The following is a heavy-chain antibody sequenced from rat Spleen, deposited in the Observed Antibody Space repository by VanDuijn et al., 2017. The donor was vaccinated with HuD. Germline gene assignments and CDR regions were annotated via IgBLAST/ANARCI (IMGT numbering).Heavy chain of an antibody. D-gene: IGHD4-3*01. CDR2: ISPSGVT. CDR1: GFTFSNYY. Sequence: EVQLVESGGGLVQPGRSMKLSCAALGFTFSNYYMAWVRQAPTKGLEWVASISPSGVTYYRDSVKGRFTVSRENAKSTLYFLIDSLRSEDTATYYCVRQDTSGYSNWFTYWGQGTLVTVSS. V-gene: IGHV5-25*01. J-gene: IGHJ3*01. CDR3: VRQDTSGYSNWFTY.